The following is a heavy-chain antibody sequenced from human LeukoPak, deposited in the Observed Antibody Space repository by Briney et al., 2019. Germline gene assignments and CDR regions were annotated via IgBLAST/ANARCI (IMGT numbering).Heavy chain of an antibody. CDR3: ARARSGYDFDY. V-gene: IGHV3-21*01. J-gene: IGHJ4*02. Sequence: GGSLRLSCAASGLTFSGYDMHWVRQASGKGLEWVSSISSSSSYIYYADSVKGRFTISRDNAKNSLYLQMNSLRAEDTAVYYCARARSGYDFDYWGQGTLVTVSS. CDR1: GLTFSGYD. CDR2: ISSSSSYI. D-gene: IGHD5-12*01.